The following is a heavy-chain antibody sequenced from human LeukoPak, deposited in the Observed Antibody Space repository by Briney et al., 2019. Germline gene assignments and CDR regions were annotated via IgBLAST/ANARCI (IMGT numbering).Heavy chain of an antibody. D-gene: IGHD2-21*02. CDR2: INPNSGGT. CDR1: XYTXTGYX. CDR3: ARGYFCGDACYYHAFDI. V-gene: IGHV1-2*02. Sequence: ASVKVSCKASXYTXTGYXXXXVRXAPGQXXEXMGXINPNSGGTXYAQKFHGRVTMTRDTSINTAYMELSGLRSDDTAVYYCARGYFCGDACYYHAFDIWGQGTMVTVSS. J-gene: IGHJ3*02.